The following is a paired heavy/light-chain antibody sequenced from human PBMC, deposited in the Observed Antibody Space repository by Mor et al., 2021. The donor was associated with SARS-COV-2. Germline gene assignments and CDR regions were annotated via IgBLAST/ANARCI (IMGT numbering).Heavy chain of an antibody. D-gene: IGHD3-10*01. J-gene: IGHJ6*02. CDR3: ARASGSVGGMDV. V-gene: IGHV1-69*01. CDR2: IIPIFGTA. CDR1: GGTFSSYA. Sequence: QVQLVQSGAEVKKPGSSVKVSCKASGGTFSSYAISWVRQAPGQGLEWMGGIIPIFGTANYAQKFQGRVTITADESTSTAYMELSSLRSEDTAVYYCARASGSVGGMDVWGQGTTVTVSS.
Light chain of an antibody. V-gene: IGLV3-19*01. Sequence: SSELTQDPAVSAALGQTVRITCQGDSLRIYYANWFQQKPGQAPVVVIYGKSNRPPGIPARFSGSRSGNTASLVITGAQAEDEADYYCNSRDSSGDRLVFGGGTKLTVL. J-gene: IGLJ3*02. CDR1: SLRIYY. CDR2: GKS. CDR3: NSRDSSGDRLV.